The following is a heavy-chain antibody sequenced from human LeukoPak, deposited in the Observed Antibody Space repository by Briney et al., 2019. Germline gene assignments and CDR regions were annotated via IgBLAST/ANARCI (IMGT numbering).Heavy chain of an antibody. CDR1: GYTFTSYY. D-gene: IGHD3-3*01. CDR2: INPSGGST. CDR3: AGHYDFWNGYTH. V-gene: IGHV1-46*01. Sequence: ASVKVSCKASGYTFTSYYMHWVRQAPGQGLEWMGIINPSGGSTSYAQKFQGRVTMTRDTSTSTVYMELSSLRAEDTAVYYCAGHYDFWNGYTHWGQGTLVTVSS. J-gene: IGHJ4*02.